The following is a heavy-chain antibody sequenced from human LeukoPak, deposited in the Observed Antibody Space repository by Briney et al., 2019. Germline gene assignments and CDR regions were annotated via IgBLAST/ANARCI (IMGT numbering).Heavy chain of an antibody. J-gene: IGHJ5*02. Sequence: PSETLSLTCTVSGGSISSSNWWSWVRQPPGKGLEWIGEIYHSGSTNYNPSLKSRVTISVDKSKNQFSLKLSSVTAADTAVYYCARQQQSGWYRWFDPWGQGTLVTVSS. V-gene: IGHV4-4*02. CDR1: GGSISSSNW. CDR3: ARQQQSGWYRWFDP. CDR2: IYHSGST. D-gene: IGHD6-19*01.